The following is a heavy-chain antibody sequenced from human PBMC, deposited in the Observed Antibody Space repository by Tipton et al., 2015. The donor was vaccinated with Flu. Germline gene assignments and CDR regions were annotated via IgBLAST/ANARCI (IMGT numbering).Heavy chain of an antibody. CDR2: IYSGGST. D-gene: IGHD2-2*02. CDR3: ARDSRGYCSSTSCYKNFYWYFDL. V-gene: IGHV3-53*01. J-gene: IGHJ2*01. Sequence: SLRLSCAASGFTVSSNYMSWVRQAPGKGLEWVSVIYSGGSTYYADSVKGRFTISRDNPKNTLYLQMNSLRAEDTAVYYCARDSRGYCSSTSCYKNFYWYFDLWGRGTLVTVSS. CDR1: GFTVSSNY.